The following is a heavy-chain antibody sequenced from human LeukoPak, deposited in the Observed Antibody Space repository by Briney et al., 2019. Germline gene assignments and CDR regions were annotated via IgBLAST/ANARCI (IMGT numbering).Heavy chain of an antibody. CDR2: IIPILGIA. Sequence: SVKVSCKASGGTFSSYAISWVRQAPGQGLEWMGRIIPILGIANYAQKFQGRVTITADKSTSTAYMELSSLRSGDTAVYYCARAGRIVVVPAALNWFDPWGQGTLVTVSS. J-gene: IGHJ5*02. CDR1: GGTFSSYA. D-gene: IGHD2-2*01. CDR3: ARAGRIVVVPAALNWFDP. V-gene: IGHV1-69*04.